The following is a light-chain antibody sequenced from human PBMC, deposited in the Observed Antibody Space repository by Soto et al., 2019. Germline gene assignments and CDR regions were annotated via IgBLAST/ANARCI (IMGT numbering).Light chain of an antibody. V-gene: IGKV3-20*01. J-gene: IGKJ1*01. Sequence: EIVLTQSPGSLSLSPGERATLSCRASQSVSSTFFAWYQQRPGQAPRLLMYGASSRATGIPERFSGSGSGTDFTLTISRLEPEDFAVYYCQPFDSSVTFGQGTKVELK. CDR2: GAS. CDR1: QSVSSTF. CDR3: QPFDSSVT.